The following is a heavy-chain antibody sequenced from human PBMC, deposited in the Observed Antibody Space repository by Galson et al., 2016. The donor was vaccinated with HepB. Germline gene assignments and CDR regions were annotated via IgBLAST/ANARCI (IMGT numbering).Heavy chain of an antibody. CDR3: AKDRVKVATLNWFDP. Sequence: SLRLSCAASGFTFSNYGMHWVRQAPGKGLEWVAVISYSGSDKYYADSVKGRFTISRDNFKNTLYLQMNSLRAEDTAVYYCAKDRVKVATLNWFDPWGRGTLVTVSS. D-gene: IGHD1-26*01. CDR1: GFTFSNYG. V-gene: IGHV3-30*18. CDR2: ISYSGSDK. J-gene: IGHJ5*02.